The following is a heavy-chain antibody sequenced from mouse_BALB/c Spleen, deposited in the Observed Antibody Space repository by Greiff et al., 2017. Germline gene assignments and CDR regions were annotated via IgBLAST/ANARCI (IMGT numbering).Heavy chain of an antibody. Sequence: QVQLKESGPGLVAPSQSLSITCTVSGFSLTGYGVNWVRQPPGKGLEWLGMIWGDGSTDYNSALKSRLSISKDNSKSQVFLKMNSLQTDDTARYYCASGYGSEGYYYAMDYWGQGTSVTVSS. D-gene: IGHD1-1*01. CDR2: IWGDGST. J-gene: IGHJ4*01. CDR1: GFSLTGYG. V-gene: IGHV2-6-7*01. CDR3: ASGYGSEGYYYAMDY.